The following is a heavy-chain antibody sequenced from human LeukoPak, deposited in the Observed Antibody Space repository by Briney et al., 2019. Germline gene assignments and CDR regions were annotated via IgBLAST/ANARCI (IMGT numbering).Heavy chain of an antibody. Sequence: ESSETLSLTCAVSGGSISSGGYSWSWIRQPPGKGLEWIGYIYHSGSTYYNLSLKSRVTISVDRSKNQFSLKLSSVTAADTAVYYCAREAPLYYYDSSGYYDAFDIWGQGTMVTVSS. V-gene: IGHV4-30-2*01. CDR3: AREAPLYYYDSSGYYDAFDI. D-gene: IGHD3-22*01. J-gene: IGHJ3*02. CDR2: IYHSGST. CDR1: GGSISSGGYS.